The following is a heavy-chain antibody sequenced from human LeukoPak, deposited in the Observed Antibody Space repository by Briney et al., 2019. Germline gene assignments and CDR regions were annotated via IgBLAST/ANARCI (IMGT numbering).Heavy chain of an antibody. Sequence: ASVKVSCKASGYTFSSYAISWVRQAPGQGLEWMGGIIPIFGTANYAQKFQGRVTITTDESTSTAYMELSSLRSEDTAVYYCARCEPISQAATYAFDIWGQGTMVTVSS. D-gene: IGHD6-13*01. CDR1: GYTFSSYA. CDR3: ARCEPISQAATYAFDI. CDR2: IIPIFGTA. V-gene: IGHV1-69*05. J-gene: IGHJ3*02.